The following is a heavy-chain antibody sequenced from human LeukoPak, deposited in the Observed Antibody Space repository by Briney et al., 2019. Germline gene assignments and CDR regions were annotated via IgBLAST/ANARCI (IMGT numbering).Heavy chain of an antibody. CDR1: GGSISSYY. CDR3: ARSFQIFGVAQYYFDY. CDR2: IYTSGST. V-gene: IGHV4-4*07. Sequence: SETLSLTCTVSGGSISSYYWSWIRQPAGKGLEWIGRIYTSGSTNYNPSLRSRVTMSVDTSKNQFSLKLSSVTAADTAVYYCARSFQIFGVAQYYFDYWGQGTLVTVSS. D-gene: IGHD3-3*01. J-gene: IGHJ4*02.